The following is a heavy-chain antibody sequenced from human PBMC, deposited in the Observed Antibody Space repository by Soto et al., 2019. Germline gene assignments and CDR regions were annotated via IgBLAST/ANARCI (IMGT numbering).Heavy chain of an antibody. D-gene: IGHD6-13*01. CDR3: ARIVIAAAGTPDAFDI. Sequence: QVQLQESGPGLVKPSQTLSLTCTVSGGSISSGGYYWSWIRQHPGKGLEWIGYIYYSGSTYYNPSLKSRVTIYIDTSKNQFSLKLSSVTAADTAVYYCARIVIAAAGTPDAFDIWGQGTMVTVSS. CDR1: GGSISSGGYY. CDR2: IYYSGST. V-gene: IGHV4-31*03. J-gene: IGHJ3*02.